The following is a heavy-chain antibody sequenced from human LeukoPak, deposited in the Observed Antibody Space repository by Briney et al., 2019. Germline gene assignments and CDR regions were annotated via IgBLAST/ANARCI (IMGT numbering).Heavy chain of an antibody. D-gene: IGHD6-13*01. V-gene: IGHV3-23*01. CDR3: ARCMVLSQGWCNWFDP. Sequence: QPGGSLRLLCAASGFHLPTYAMTWVRQAPAKGLEWVSSIRIGGGGTYYADSVKGRFTISRDNSENTLHLQMNNLRVEDTARYFCARCMVLSQGWCNWFDPWGQGTLVTVSS. CDR2: IRIGGGGT. J-gene: IGHJ5*02. CDR1: GFHLPTYA.